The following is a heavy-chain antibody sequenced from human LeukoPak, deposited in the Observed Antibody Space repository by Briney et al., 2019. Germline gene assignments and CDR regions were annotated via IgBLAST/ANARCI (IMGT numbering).Heavy chain of an antibody. CDR2: IYYSVST. Sequence: SETLSLTCIVSGGSISSTTFYWGWIRQPPGKGLEWIGSIYYSVSTYYNPSLKSRITISLATSRDQFSLNLSSVTAADTAVYYCARSVATTGTSHWGYWGQGTLVTVSS. CDR3: ARSVATTGTSHWGY. V-gene: IGHV4-39*01. CDR1: GGSISSTTFY. J-gene: IGHJ4*02. D-gene: IGHD1-1*01.